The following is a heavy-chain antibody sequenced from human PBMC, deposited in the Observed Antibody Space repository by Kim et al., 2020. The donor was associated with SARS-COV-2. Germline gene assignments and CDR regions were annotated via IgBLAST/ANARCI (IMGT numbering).Heavy chain of an antibody. CDR2: IIPILGIA. J-gene: IGHJ4*02. V-gene: IGHV1-69*04. CDR1: GGTFSSYT. D-gene: IGHD2-15*01. Sequence: SVKVSCKASGGTFSSYTISWVRQAPGQGLEWMGRIIPILGIANYAQKFQGRVTITADKSTSTAYMELSSLRSEDTAVYYCARDSRGLYGGNPEPSYFDYWGQGTLVTVSS. CDR3: ARDSRGLYGGNPEPSYFDY.